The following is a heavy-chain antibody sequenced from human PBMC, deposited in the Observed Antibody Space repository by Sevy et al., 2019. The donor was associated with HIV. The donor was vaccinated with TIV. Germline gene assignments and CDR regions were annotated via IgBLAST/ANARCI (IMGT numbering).Heavy chain of an antibody. CDR1: GYTFSDSGYY. CDR3: ARESYDFWTGPVDYDYGMDV. Sequence: VSVKVSCKASGYTFSDSGYYVHWVRQAPGQGLEWMGWINPKSGATNYAQKFQGRVTMTRDTSVSTANMELNRLTSDDTAVYYCARESYDFWTGPVDYDYGMDVWGQWTTVTVSS. V-gene: IGHV1-2*02. D-gene: IGHD3-3*01. J-gene: IGHJ6*02. CDR2: INPKSGAT.